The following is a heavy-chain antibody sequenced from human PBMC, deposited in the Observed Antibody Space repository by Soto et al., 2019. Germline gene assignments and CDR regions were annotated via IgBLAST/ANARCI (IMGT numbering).Heavy chain of an antibody. J-gene: IGHJ6*02. CDR3: AKQNWSGYNWNYAGYYYGMDV. V-gene: IGHV4-39*01. CDR1: GGSISSNIYY. CDR2: IHYSGST. D-gene: IGHD1-7*01. Sequence: SETLSLTCTVSGGSISSNIYYWGWIRQPPGKGLEWIGNIHYSGSTYYDSSLKSRVTISVDTSKNQFSLKPSSVTAADTAVYYCAKQNWSGYNWNYAGYYYGMDVWGQGTTVT.